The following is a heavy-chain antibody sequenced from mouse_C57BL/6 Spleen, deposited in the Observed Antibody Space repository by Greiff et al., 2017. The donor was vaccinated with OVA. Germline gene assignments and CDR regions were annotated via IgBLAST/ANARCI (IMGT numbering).Heavy chain of an antibody. J-gene: IGHJ2*01. CDR1: GYTFTSYW. CDR2: INPSNGGT. CDR3: AGSWYGNYFDY. D-gene: IGHD2-10*02. Sequence: VQLQQPGTGLVKPGASVKLSCTASGYTFTSYWMHWVKQRPGQGLEWLGNINPSNGGTNYNEKFKSKATLTVDKSSSTAFNQLSSLTTEESAVYYCAGSWYGNYFDYWGQGTTLTVSS. V-gene: IGHV1-53*01.